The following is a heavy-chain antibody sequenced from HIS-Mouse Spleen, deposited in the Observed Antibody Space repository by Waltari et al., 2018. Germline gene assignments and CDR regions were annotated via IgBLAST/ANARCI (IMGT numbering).Heavy chain of an antibody. CDR1: GFTFSSYG. V-gene: IGHV3-30*18. CDR3: AKEYSSSHNWFDP. D-gene: IGHD6-13*01. Sequence: QVQLVESGGGVVQPGRSLRLPCAVSGFTFSSYGMHWFRQAPGKGLEWVAVISYDGSNKYYADSVKGRFTISRDNSKNTLYLQMNSLRAEDTAVYYCAKEYSSSHNWFDPWGQGTLVTVSS. CDR2: ISYDGSNK. J-gene: IGHJ5*02.